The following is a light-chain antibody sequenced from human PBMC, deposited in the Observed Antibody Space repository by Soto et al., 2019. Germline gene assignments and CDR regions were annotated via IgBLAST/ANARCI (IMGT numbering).Light chain of an antibody. V-gene: IGLV2-14*01. Sequence: QSVLTQPASVSGSLGQSITISCTGTSSDVGGYNYVSWYQQHPGKDPKVVIFEVTTRPSGVSSRFSGSKSGNTASLTVSGLQAEDEGDYYCSSHTSSSTVLFGGGTKLTVL. CDR2: EVT. CDR1: SSDVGGYNY. CDR3: SSHTSSSTVL. J-gene: IGLJ2*01.